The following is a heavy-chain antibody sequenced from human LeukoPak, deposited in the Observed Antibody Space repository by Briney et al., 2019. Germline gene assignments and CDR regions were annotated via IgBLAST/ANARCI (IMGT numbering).Heavy chain of an antibody. CDR3: ARLDAAAGRYLQFFY. J-gene: IGHJ4*02. CDR2: IHGSGST. Sequence: SETLSLTCTVSGGSISNYYWSWIRHSPEKGLEWIGYIHGSGSTNYNPSLKSRVTISVDTSKNQFSLKLSSVTAADTAVYYCARLDAAAGRYLQFFYWGQGTLVTVSS. D-gene: IGHD5-24*01. V-gene: IGHV4-59*08. CDR1: GGSISNYY.